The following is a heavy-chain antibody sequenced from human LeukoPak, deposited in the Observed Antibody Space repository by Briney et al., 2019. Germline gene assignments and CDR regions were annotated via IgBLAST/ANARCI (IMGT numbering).Heavy chain of an antibody. CDR2: VNGDNSIT. J-gene: IGHJ4*02. V-gene: IGHV3-23*01. CDR3: AKGTTTPGFLDY. Sequence: PGGSLRLSCAASGFTFSSYAMNWVRQAPGKGLEWVSAVNGDNSITKYADSVEGRFTISRDNSKTTLYLQMNSLRVDDTAIYYCAKGTTTPGFLDYWGQGTLVTVSS. D-gene: IGHD1-1*01. CDR1: GFTFSSYA.